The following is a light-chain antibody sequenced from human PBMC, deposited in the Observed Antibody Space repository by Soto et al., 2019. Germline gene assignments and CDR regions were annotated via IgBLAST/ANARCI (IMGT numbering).Light chain of an antibody. J-gene: IGKJ5*01. CDR2: DAS. CDR3: QQYNNWPWT. CDR1: QTVKNNY. V-gene: IGKV3D-20*02. Sequence: EFVLTQSPGTLSLSPGERATLSCRASQTVKNNYLAWYQQKPGQAPRLLIYDASSRATGIPDRFNGGGSGTDFTLTISSLQSEDFAVYYCQQYNNWPWTFGQGTRLEIK.